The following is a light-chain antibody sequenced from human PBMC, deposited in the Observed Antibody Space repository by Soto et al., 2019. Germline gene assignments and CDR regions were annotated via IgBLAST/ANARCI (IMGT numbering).Light chain of an antibody. J-gene: IGLJ1*01. CDR3: LLSYSGARSYV. CDR1: TGAVTSGHY. CDR2: DTS. Sequence: QAVVTQEPSLTVSPGGTVTLTCGSSTGAVTSGHYPYWFQQKPGQAPRTLIYDTSNKHSWTPARFSGSLLGGKAALTLSGAQPADEAEYYCLLSYSGARSYVFGTGTQLTVL. V-gene: IGLV7-46*01.